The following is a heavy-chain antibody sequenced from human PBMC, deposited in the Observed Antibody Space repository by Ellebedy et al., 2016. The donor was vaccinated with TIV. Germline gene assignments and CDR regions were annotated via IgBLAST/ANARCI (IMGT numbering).Heavy chain of an antibody. D-gene: IGHD3-10*01. Sequence: GESLKISCAASGFTFSSYAMCWVRQAPGRGLEWVSPISGTGDSTSYADSVEGRFTISRDNFKNTLYLQMNSLRVEDTAVYYCAKFRGFLWFGDFTDYWGQGTLVTVSS. CDR3: AKFRGFLWFGDFTDY. CDR1: GFTFSSYA. V-gene: IGHV3-23*01. CDR2: ISGTGDST. J-gene: IGHJ4*02.